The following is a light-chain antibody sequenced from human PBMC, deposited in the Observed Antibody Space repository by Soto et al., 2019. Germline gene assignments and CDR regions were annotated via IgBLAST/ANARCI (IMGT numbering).Light chain of an antibody. CDR3: KKSYSIPPLT. V-gene: IGKV1-39*01. Sequence: DIQMTQSPSSLSASVGDRVTITCRASQSIVTYLNWYLQKPGKAPKLLIYAASNLQSGVPSRFSGSGSETDFTLTISSLKPEDFVNYFCKKSYSIPPLTLVQGTKVEIK. CDR2: AAS. CDR1: QSIVTY. J-gene: IGKJ1*01.